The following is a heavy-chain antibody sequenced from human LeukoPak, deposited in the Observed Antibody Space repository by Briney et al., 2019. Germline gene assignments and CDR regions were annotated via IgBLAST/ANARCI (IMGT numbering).Heavy chain of an antibody. V-gene: IGHV3-53*01. CDR3: AREAGDSSGYLNWFDP. CDR1: GFTVSSNY. D-gene: IGHD3-22*01. Sequence: GGSLRLSRVPSGFTVSSNYISWVRQAPGKGREWVSVIYSGGSTYYADSVKGRFTISRDNSKNTLYLQMNSLRAEDTAVYYCAREAGDSSGYLNWFDPWGQGTLVTVSS. J-gene: IGHJ5*02. CDR2: IYSGGST.